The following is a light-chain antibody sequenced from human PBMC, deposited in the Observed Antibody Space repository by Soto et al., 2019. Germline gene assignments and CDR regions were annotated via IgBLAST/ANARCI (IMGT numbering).Light chain of an antibody. CDR2: AAS. CDR1: QSISSH. J-gene: IGKJ3*01. V-gene: IGKV1-39*01. Sequence: DIQMTQSPSSLSASAGDKIIITCRASQSISSHLNWYQQKPGKAPKLLIYAASSLQSGVPSRFSGSGSGTDFTLTISSLQPEDFASYYCQQSYSTPLTFGPGTKVDIK. CDR3: QQSYSTPLT.